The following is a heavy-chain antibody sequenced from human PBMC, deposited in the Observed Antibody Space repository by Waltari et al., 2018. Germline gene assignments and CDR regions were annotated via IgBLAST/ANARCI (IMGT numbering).Heavy chain of an antibody. CDR3: ARELLGGGAFDS. Sequence: QVQLVQYGSELKKPGASVKVSCKASGHTFTARAMTWVRQAPGQGLQCLGWINPNTHNPFYERGFAGRFVFSLDTSISTVYMEITSLKTEDTAVYYCARELLGGGAFDSWGQGTLVSVSS. CDR1: GHTFTARA. D-gene: IGHD3-16*01. CDR2: INPNTHNP. V-gene: IGHV7-4-1*02. J-gene: IGHJ4*02.